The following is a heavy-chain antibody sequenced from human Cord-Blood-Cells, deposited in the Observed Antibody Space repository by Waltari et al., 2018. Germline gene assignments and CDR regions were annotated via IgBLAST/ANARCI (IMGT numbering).Heavy chain of an antibody. CDR1: GGSFSGYY. CDR2: SRHSGSP. Sequence: QVQLQQWGAGLLKPSETLSLTCAVYGGSFSGYYWCWIRQPPGKGLEWIGESRHSGSPDDNPALKSRVTISVDTSKNQFCLKLSSVTAADTAVYYWARRLYGSGSSHYGMDVWGQGTTVTVS. CDR3: ARRLYGSGSSHYGMDV. J-gene: IGHJ6*02. D-gene: IGHD3-10*01. V-gene: IGHV4-34*01.